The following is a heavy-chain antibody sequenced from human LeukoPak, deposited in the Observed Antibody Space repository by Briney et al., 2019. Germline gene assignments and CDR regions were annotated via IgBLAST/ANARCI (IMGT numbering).Heavy chain of an antibody. V-gene: IGHV1-2*02. CDR3: ARVDSSSWYYFDY. D-gene: IGHD6-13*01. CDR2: INPNSGGT. CDR1: GYTFTGYY. J-gene: IGHJ4*02. Sequence: ASVKVSCKASGYTFTGYYMHWVRQAPGQGLEWMGWINPNSGGTNYARKFQGRVTMTRDTSISTAYMELSRLRSDDTAVYYCARVDSSSWYYFDYWGQGTLVTVSS.